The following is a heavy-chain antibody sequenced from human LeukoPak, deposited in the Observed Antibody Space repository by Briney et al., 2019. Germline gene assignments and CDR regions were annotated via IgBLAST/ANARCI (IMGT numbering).Heavy chain of an antibody. CDR3: ARDARKGYSSSWYYFDY. V-gene: IGHV4-59*01. J-gene: IGHJ4*02. CDR2: IYYSGST. Sequence: SETLSLTCTASGGSISSYYWSWIRQPPGKGLEWIGYIYYSGSTNYNPSLKSRVTISVDTSKNQFSLKLSSVTAADTAVYYCARDARKGYSSSWYYFDYWGQGTLVTVSS. CDR1: GGSISSYY. D-gene: IGHD6-13*01.